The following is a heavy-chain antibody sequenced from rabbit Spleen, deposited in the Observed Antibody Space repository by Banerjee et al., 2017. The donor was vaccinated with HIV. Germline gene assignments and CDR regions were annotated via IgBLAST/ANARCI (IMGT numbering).Heavy chain of an antibody. CDR1: GFDFSSYG. V-gene: IGHV1S47*01. Sequence: QEQLVESGGGLVQPGGSLKLSCKASGFDFSSYGVSWVRQAPGKGLEWIGYIDPIFGITYYANWVNGRFTISSHNAQNTLFLQLNSPTAADTATYFCARDTGSSFSSYGMDLWGQGTLVTVS. CDR3: ARDTGSSFSSYGMDL. CDR2: IDPIFGIT. J-gene: IGHJ6*01. D-gene: IGHD8-1*01.